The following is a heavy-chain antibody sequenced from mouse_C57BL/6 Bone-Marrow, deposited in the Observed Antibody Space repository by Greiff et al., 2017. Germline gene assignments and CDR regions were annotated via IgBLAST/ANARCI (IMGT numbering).Heavy chain of an antibody. D-gene: IGHD2-1*01. V-gene: IGHV1-72*01. Sequence: QVQLQQPGAELVKPGASVKLSCKASGYTFTSYWMHWVKQRPGRGLEWIGRIDPNSGGTKYNEKFKGKATLTVAKPSGPAYMQLSSLTSEDSAVYYCAHGNYFYWYFAVWGTGTTVTVSS. J-gene: IGHJ1*03. CDR3: AHGNYFYWYFAV. CDR1: GYTFTSYW. CDR2: IDPNSGGT.